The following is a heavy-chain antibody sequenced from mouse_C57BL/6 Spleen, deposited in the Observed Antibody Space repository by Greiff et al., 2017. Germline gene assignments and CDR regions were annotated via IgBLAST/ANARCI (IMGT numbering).Heavy chain of an antibody. CDR1: GYAFSSSW. D-gene: IGHD1-1*01. CDR3: ARAYGRTFWYFDV. CDR2: IYPGDGDT. V-gene: IGHV1-82*01. Sequence: QVQLQQSGPELVKPGASVKISCKASGYAFSSSWMIWVKQRPGKGLEWIGRIYPGDGDTNYNGKFKGKATLTADKSSSTAYMQLSSLTSEDSAVYFCARAYGRTFWYFDVWGTGTTVTVSS. J-gene: IGHJ1*03.